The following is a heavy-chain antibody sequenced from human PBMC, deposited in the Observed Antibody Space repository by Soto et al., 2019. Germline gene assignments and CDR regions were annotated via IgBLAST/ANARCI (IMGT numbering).Heavy chain of an antibody. J-gene: IGHJ4*02. Sequence: PSETLSLTCTVSGGSICSGGYYWSWIRQHPGKGLEWIGYIYYSGSTYYNPSLKSRVTISVDTSKNQFSLKLSSVTAADTAVYYCARESGGDSLITADYFDYWGQGTLVTVS. V-gene: IGHV4-31*03. D-gene: IGHD2-21*02. CDR3: ARESGGDSLITADYFDY. CDR1: GGSICSGGYY. CDR2: IYYSGST.